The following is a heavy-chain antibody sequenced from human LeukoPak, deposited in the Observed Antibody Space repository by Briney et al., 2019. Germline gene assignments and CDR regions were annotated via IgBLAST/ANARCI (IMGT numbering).Heavy chain of an antibody. V-gene: IGHV4-59*12. D-gene: IGHD3-22*01. CDR1: GGSIRSYY. Sequence: WETLSLTCTVSGGSIRSYYWSWIRRAPGKGLEWIGYIYYSGSTNYNPALKSRVTISVDTSKNQLSLKLTSVTAADTTVYYCARLGGYYFDYWGQGTLVAVSS. CDR2: IYYSGST. J-gene: IGHJ4*02. CDR3: ARLGGYYFDY.